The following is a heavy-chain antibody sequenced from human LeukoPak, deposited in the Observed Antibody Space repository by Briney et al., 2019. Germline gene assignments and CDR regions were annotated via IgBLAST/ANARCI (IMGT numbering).Heavy chain of an antibody. J-gene: IGHJ4*02. Sequence: SETLSLTCTVSGGSISSYYWSWIRQPPGKGLEWTGYIYYSGSTNYNPSLKSRVTISVNTSKNQFSLKLSSVTAADTAVYYCARAPYYYDSSGYPRGFYFDYWGQGTLVTVSS. D-gene: IGHD3-22*01. V-gene: IGHV4-59*08. CDR3: ARAPYYYDSSGYPRGFYFDY. CDR1: GGSISSYY. CDR2: IYYSGST.